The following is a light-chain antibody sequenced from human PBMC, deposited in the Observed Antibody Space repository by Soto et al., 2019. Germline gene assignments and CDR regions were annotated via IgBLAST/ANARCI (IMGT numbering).Light chain of an antibody. CDR3: GTWDSSLSARV. J-gene: IGLJ1*01. CDR2: DNN. Sequence: QSVLTQPPSVSAAPGQTVTISCSGSSSNIGNNYVSWYQQLPGTAPKLLIYDNNKRPSGIPDRFSGSKSGTSATLGITGLQTGDEADYYCGTWDSSLSARVFGTGTKVTVL. V-gene: IGLV1-51*01. CDR1: SSNIGNNY.